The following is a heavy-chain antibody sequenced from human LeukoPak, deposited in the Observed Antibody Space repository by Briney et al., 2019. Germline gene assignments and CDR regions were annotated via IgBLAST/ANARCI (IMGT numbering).Heavy chain of an antibody. V-gene: IGHV4-38-2*01. CDR3: ARSGYSSAWSFDY. Sequence: SETLSLTCEVSDYYISSGYYWGWIRQPPGKGLEWIGSIYHSGSTYYNPSLKSRVTISVDTSNNQFSLRLTSVTAADTAVYYCARSGYSSAWSFDYWGQGTLSPPPQ. CDR1: DYYISSGYY. J-gene: IGHJ4*02. CDR2: IYHSGST. D-gene: IGHD6-19*01.